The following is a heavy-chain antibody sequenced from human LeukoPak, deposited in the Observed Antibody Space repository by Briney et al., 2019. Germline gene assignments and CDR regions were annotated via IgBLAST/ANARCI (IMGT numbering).Heavy chain of an antibody. CDR2: IYYSGST. V-gene: IGHV4-39*01. CDR3: ARRNWGPHFDY. J-gene: IGHJ4*02. Sequence: PSETLSLTCTVSGGSISSSSYYWGWIRQPPGKGREWIGSIYYSGSTYYNPSLKSRVTISVDTSKNQFSLKLSSVTAADTAVYYSARRNWGPHFDYWGQGTLVTVSS. CDR1: GGSISSSSYY. D-gene: IGHD7-27*01.